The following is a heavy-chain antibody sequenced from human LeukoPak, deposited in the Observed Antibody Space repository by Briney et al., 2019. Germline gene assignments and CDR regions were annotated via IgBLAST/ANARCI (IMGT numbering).Heavy chain of an antibody. D-gene: IGHD3-10*01. V-gene: IGHV3-21*01. J-gene: IGHJ4*02. CDR1: GFTFSSYS. CDR2: ISSSSSYI. Sequence: PGGSLRLSCAASGFTFSSYSMNWVRQAPGKGLEWVSSISSSSSYIYYADSVKGRFTISRDNAKNSLYLQMNSLRAEDTAVYYCARETNYGSGTSPPGYWGQGTLVTVSS. CDR3: ARETNYGSGTSPPGY.